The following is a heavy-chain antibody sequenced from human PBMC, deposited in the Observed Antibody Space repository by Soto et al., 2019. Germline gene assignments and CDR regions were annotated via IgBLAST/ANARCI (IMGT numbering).Heavy chain of an antibody. CDR2: IYYSGTT. J-gene: IGHJ6*02. CDR1: GGSISSGGYY. D-gene: IGHD2-21*01. Sequence: QVQLQESGPGLVKPSQTLSLTCTVSGGSISSGGYYWNWIRQHPGKGLEWIGYIYYSGTTYYNPSLKDRVTISVDTSKNQFSLELSSVTAADTAVYYCAASCVGCGGFNYYGMDVWGQGTTVTVSS. V-gene: IGHV4-31*03. CDR3: AASCVGCGGFNYYGMDV.